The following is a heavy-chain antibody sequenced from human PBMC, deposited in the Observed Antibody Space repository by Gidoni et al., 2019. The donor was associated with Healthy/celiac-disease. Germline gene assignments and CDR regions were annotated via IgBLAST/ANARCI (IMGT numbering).Heavy chain of an antibody. D-gene: IGHD2-21*01. J-gene: IGHJ4*02. CDR2: TYYRSKWYK. CDR1: GASVSSNSAA. V-gene: IGHV6-1*01. Sequence: QVQLQQSGPALVKPSQTLSLTCAIPGASVSSNSAAWNWIRQSPSRGLEWLGRTYYRSKWYKDDAVSVKSRITSNPDTAKNQFSLQLNSVTPEDTAVYYCAREGSCGYRRGCVDYGGQGTLVTVSS. CDR3: AREGSCGYRRGCVDY.